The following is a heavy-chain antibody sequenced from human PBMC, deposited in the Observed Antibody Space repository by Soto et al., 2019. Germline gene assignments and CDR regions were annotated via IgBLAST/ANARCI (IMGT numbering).Heavy chain of an antibody. CDR2: ISAYNGNT. J-gene: IGHJ4*02. CDR3: TRGEDYGETSDY. V-gene: IGHV1-18*01. D-gene: IGHD4-17*01. Sequence: QVQLVQSGAEVKKPGASVKVSCKASGYTFTSYGISWVRQAPGQGLEWMGWISAYNGNTNYSRKLQGRVPMNTDTSPSTPYMELRSLRSDDTAVYYCTRGEDYGETSDYWGQETQVTVSS. CDR1: GYTFTSYG.